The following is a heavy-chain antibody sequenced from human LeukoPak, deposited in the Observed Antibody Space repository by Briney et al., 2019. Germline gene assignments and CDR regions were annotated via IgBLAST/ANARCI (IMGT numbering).Heavy chain of an antibody. CDR2: ISGSGGST. CDR1: GFPFNNYW. D-gene: IGHD2/OR15-2a*01. CDR3: AKIVSAHY. Sequence: GGSLRLSCAASGFPFNNYWMSWVRQAPGKGLEWVSAISGSGGSTYYADSVKGRFTISRDNSKNTLYLQMNSLRAEDTAVYYCAKIVSAHYWGQGTLVTVSS. V-gene: IGHV3-23*01. J-gene: IGHJ4*02.